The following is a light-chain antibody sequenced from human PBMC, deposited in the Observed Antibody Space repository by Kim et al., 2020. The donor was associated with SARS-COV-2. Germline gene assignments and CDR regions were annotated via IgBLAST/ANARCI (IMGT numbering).Light chain of an antibody. V-gene: IGLV2-11*01. CDR2: DVN. CDR3: CSYSGSYSWV. J-gene: IGLJ3*02. Sequence: QSALTQPRSVSGSLGKSVTISCAGTSSDVGGYDYVSWYQQHPGKVPKLLIFDVNRRASGIPDRFSGSKSGNTASLTISGLQAEDETDYYCCSYSGSYSWVFGGGTKVTVL. CDR1: SSDVGGYDY.